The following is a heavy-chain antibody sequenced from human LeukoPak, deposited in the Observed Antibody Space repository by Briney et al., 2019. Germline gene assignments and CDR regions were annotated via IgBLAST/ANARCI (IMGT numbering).Heavy chain of an antibody. CDR2: ISSSSSYI. CDR1: GFTFSTYS. D-gene: IGHD1-26*01. CDR3: XXXXXXGNXPAY. V-gene: IGHV3-21*01. Sequence: KPGGSLRLSCAASGFTFSTYSMNWVRQAPGKGLEWVSSISSSSSYIYYADSVKGRFTISRDNAKNSLYPQMNSLRAEDTAVYXXXXXXXXGNXPAYWGQGTLVTVSS. J-gene: IGHJ4*02.